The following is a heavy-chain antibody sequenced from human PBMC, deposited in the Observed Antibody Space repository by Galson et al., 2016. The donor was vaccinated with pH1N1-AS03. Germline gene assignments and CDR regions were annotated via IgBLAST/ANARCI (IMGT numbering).Heavy chain of an antibody. J-gene: IGHJ4*02. D-gene: IGHD2-21*01. Sequence: SLRLSCAASGFTFNTYWMSWVRQAPGKGLEWVANIKQDGSEKYYVDSVKGRFTISRDNAKNSLFLQMNSLRVEDTAVYYCAREGDDPWGDSKYGADYWGQGTLVTVSS. CDR1: GFTFNTYW. CDR3: AREGDDPWGDSKYGADY. V-gene: IGHV3-7*01. CDR2: IKQDGSEK.